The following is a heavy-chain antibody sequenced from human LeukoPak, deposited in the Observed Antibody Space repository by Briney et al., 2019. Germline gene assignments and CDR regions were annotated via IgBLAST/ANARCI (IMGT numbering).Heavy chain of an antibody. V-gene: IGHV3-23*01. Sequence: PGGSLRLSCAASGFTFSSYAMSWVRQAPGKGLEWVSAISGSGGSTYYADSVKGRFTISRDNSKNTLYLQMNSLRAEDTAVYYCAKSKYGSGSYYYYYYGMDVWGQGTTVTVSS. CDR2: ISGSGGST. CDR3: AKSKYGSGSYYYYYYGMDV. CDR1: GFTFSSYA. D-gene: IGHD3-10*01. J-gene: IGHJ6*02.